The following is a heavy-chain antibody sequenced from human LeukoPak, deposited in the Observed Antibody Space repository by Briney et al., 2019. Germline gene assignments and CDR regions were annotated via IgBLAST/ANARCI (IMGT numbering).Heavy chain of an antibody. CDR2: IYYSGST. CDR1: GGSISSSSYY. Sequence: SETLSLTCTVSGGSISSSSYYWGWIRQPPGKGLEWIGSIYYSGSTYYNPSLKSRVTISVDTSKNRFSLKLSSVTAADTAVYYCARDRRDGFWSGFNYYYMDVWGKGTTVTVSS. J-gene: IGHJ6*03. CDR3: ARDRRDGFWSGFNYYYMDV. D-gene: IGHD3-3*01. V-gene: IGHV4-39*07.